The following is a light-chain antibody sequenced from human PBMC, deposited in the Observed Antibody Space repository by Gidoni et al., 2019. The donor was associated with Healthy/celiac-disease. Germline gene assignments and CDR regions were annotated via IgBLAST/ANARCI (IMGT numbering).Light chain of an antibody. CDR2: AAS. Sequence: DIPMTQSPSSLSASVGDRVNITCRASPSISSYLNWYQQKPGKAPKLLIYAASRWQSGVPSRFSGRRSGTDFTLTISSLQPEDVATYYCQQSYSTSRTFGQGTKVEIK. V-gene: IGKV1-39*01. CDR1: PSISSY. CDR3: QQSYSTSRT. J-gene: IGKJ1*01.